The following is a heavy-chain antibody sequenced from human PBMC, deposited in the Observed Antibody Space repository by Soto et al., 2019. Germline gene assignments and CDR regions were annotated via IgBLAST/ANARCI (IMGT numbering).Heavy chain of an antibody. CDR3: ARGKRRYYDFWSGYPKYYFAY. CDR1: DGSISSGDYY. V-gene: IGHV4-30-4*01. D-gene: IGHD3-3*01. J-gene: IGHJ4*02. CDR2: IYYSGST. Sequence: SETLSLTCTVSDGSISSGDYYWSWVRQPPGKGLEWIGYIYYSGSTNYNPSLKSRVTISVDTSKNQFSLKLSSVTAADTAVYYCARGKRRYYDFWSGYPKYYFAYWGQGTLVTVSS.